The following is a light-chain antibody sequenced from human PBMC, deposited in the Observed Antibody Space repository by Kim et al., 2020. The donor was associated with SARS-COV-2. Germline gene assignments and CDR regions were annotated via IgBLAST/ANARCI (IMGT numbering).Light chain of an antibody. CDR1: QSVLYSSNNKNY. Sequence: DIVMTQSPDSLAVSLGERATINCKSSQSVLYSSNNKNYLTWYQQKAGQPPKLLIYWASTRESGVPDRFSGSGSGTDFTLTISSLQVEDVAVYYCQQYYSTPTFGQGTKVDIK. CDR3: QQYYSTPT. CDR2: WAS. V-gene: IGKV4-1*01. J-gene: IGKJ1*01.